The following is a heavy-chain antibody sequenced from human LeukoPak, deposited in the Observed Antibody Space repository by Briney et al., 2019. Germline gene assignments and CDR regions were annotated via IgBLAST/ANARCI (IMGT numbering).Heavy chain of an antibody. Sequence: PSETLSLTCAVYGGSFSGYYWSWIRQPPGKGLEWIGEINHSGSTNYNLSLKSRVTISVDTSKNQFSLKLSSVTAADTAVYYCARAVQRTLYCSSTSCYTPYFDYWGQGTLVTVSS. V-gene: IGHV4-34*01. J-gene: IGHJ4*02. CDR3: ARAVQRTLYCSSTSCYTPYFDY. D-gene: IGHD2-2*01. CDR1: GGSFSGYY. CDR2: INHSGST.